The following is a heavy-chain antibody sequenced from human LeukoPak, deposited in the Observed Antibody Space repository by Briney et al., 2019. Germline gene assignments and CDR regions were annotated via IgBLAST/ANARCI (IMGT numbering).Heavy chain of an antibody. J-gene: IGHJ4*02. V-gene: IGHV3-7*04. Sequence: GGSLRLSCAASGFTFSSYWMSWVRQAPGKGLEWVANIKQDGSEKYYVDSVKGRFTISRDNAKNSLYLQMNSLRAEDTAVYYCARVGTLPYEKFFDYWGQGTLVTVSS. CDR3: ARVGTLPYEKFFDY. CDR1: GFTFSSYW. D-gene: IGHD1-1*01. CDR2: IKQDGSEK.